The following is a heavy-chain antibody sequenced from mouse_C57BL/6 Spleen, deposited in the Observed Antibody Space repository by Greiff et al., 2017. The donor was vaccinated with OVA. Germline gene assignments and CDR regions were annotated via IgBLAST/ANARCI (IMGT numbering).Heavy chain of an antibody. CDR3: ARPYYSYYFDY. J-gene: IGHJ2*01. CDR1: GYTFTDYN. CDR2: INPNNGGT. D-gene: IGHD1-1*01. Sequence: EVQLQQSGPELVKPGASVKIPCKASGYTFTDYNMDWVKQSHGKSLEWIGDINPNNGGTIYNQKFKGKATLTVDQSSSTAYMELRSLTSEDTAVYYCARPYYSYYFDYWGQGTTLTVSS. V-gene: IGHV1-18*01.